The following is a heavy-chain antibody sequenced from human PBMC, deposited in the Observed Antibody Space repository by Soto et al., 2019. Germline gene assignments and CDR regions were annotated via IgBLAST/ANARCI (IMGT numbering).Heavy chain of an antibody. CDR1: GYTFTRYN. CDR3: ARVRGGGSEYFFDY. Sequence: ASVKVSCKASGYTFTRYNVHWVRQALGQGLEWMAIINPSGGTTYYVQKFKGRVTLSTDTSTSTVYMELSSLRSDDTAVYYCARVRGGGSEYFFDYWGQGTLVTVSS. V-gene: IGHV1-46*01. CDR2: INPSGGTT. D-gene: IGHD2-15*01. J-gene: IGHJ4*02.